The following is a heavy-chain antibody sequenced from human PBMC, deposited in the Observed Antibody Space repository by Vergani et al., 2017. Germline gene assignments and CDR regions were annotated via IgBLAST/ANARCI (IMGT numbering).Heavy chain of an antibody. V-gene: IGHV3-30*02. CDR3: AKESDCSSTSCPYYYYGMDV. CDR1: GFTFSSYG. Sequence: QVQLVESGGGVVQPGGSLRLSCAASGFTFSSYGMHLVRPAPGKGLEWVAFIRYDGSNKYYADPVKGRFTISRDNSKNTLYLQMNSLRAEDTAVYYCAKESDCSSTSCPYYYYGMDVWGQGTTVTVSS. CDR2: IRYDGSNK. D-gene: IGHD2-2*01. J-gene: IGHJ6*02.